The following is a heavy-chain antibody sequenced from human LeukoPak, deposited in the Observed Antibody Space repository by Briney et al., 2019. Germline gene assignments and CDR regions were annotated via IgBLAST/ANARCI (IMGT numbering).Heavy chain of an antibody. CDR1: GFTFSSYA. CDR2: IYSDGST. Sequence: PGGSLRLSCAASGFTFSSYAMSWVRQAPGKGLEWVSVIYSDGSTYYADSVKGRFTISRDNSKNTLYLQMNNLRAEDTAVYYCARIPGRLNYWGQGTLVTVSS. V-gene: IGHV3-53*01. CDR3: ARIPGRLNY. J-gene: IGHJ4*02.